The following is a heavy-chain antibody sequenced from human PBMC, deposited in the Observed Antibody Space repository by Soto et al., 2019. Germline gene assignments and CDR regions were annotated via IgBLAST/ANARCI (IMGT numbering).Heavy chain of an antibody. CDR3: FIVTPAVLQHMFDL. CDR1: GGATSGGDYF. CDR2: IYYSGST. V-gene: IGHV4-30-4*01. J-gene: IGHJ5*02. Sequence: TLPDTWIGCGGATSGGDYFWCWVRQHTGKGLEWIGYIYYSGSTYYNPSLKSRVTISVDTSKNQFSLKLSSVTAADTAVYYCFIVTPAVLQHMFDLSGQGTLVIV. D-gene: IGHD2-21*01.